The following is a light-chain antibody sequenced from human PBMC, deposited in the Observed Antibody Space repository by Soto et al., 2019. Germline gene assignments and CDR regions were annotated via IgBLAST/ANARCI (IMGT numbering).Light chain of an antibody. J-gene: IGLJ1*01. CDR3: SSYTSSRTLYV. CDR2: DVS. CDR1: SGDVGAYNF. V-gene: IGLV2-14*01. Sequence: QSALTQPASVSGSPGQSITISCAGTSGDVGAYNFVSWYQQHPGKAPKLMLYDVSKRPSGVSERFSASKSGNTASLTISGLQAEDEADYYCSSYTSSRTLYVFGTGTKVTVL.